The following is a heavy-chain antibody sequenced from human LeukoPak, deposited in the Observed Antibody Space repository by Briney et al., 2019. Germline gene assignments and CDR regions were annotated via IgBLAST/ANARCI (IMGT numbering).Heavy chain of an antibody. J-gene: IGHJ6*03. V-gene: IGHV3-21*01. CDR1: GFTFSSYS. CDR2: ISSSRSYI. CDR3: ASGDGGYFNYYYYYMDV. Sequence: GGSLRLSCAASGFTFSSYSMNWVRQAPGKGLEWVSSISSSRSYIYYADSVKGRFTISRDNAKNSLYLQMSSLRAEDTAVYYCASGDGGYFNYYYYYMDVWGKGTTVTVSS. D-gene: IGHD5-12*01.